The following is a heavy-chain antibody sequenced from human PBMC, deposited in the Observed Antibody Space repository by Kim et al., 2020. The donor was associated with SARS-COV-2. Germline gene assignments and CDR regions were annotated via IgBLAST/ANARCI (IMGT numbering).Heavy chain of an antibody. J-gene: IGHJ6*02. CDR2: ISSNSDTI. CDR3: ARDVCGGDCYPPSHGMDV. V-gene: IGHV3-48*02. CDR1: GFTFSTYS. D-gene: IGHD2-21*02. Sequence: GGSLRLSCAASGFTFSTYSMNWVRQAPGKGLEWVSYISSNSDTIYYADSVKGRFTISRDDAKNSLYLQMNSLRDEDTAVYYCARDVCGGDCYPPSHGMDVWGQGTTVTVSS.